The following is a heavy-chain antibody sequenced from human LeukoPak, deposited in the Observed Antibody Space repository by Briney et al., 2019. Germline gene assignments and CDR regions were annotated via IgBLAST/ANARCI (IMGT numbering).Heavy chain of an antibody. V-gene: IGHV4-4*02. J-gene: IGHJ3*02. CDR3: ARDSKSTADAFDI. CDR1: GGSINSSHW. D-gene: IGHD5/OR15-5a*01. CDR2: TYHSDYT. Sequence: SETLSLTCPVSGGSINSSHWRSWVRQSPGKGLEWIGNTYHSDYTNYKPSLKSRATISVDKSKNQLSLKVTSVTAADTAMYYCARDSKSTADAFDIWGQGTMVTVSS.